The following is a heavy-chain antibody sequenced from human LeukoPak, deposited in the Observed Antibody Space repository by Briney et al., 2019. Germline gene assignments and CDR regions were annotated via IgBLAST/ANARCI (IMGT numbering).Heavy chain of an antibody. D-gene: IGHD6-13*01. CDR1: GGTFSSYA. J-gene: IGHJ5*02. Sequence: ASVKVSCKASGGTFSSYAISWVRQAPGQGLEWMEGIIPIFGTANYAQKFQGRVTITTDESTSTAYMELSSLRSEDTAVYYCARQAGYSSSWYVGWFDPWGQGTLVTVSS. V-gene: IGHV1-69*05. CDR2: IIPIFGTA. CDR3: ARQAGYSSSWYVGWFDP.